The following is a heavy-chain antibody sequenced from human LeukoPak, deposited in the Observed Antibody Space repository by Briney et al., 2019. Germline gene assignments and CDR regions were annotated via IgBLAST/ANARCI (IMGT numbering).Heavy chain of an antibody. Sequence: PSETLSLTCTVSGGSISSSSYYWGWVRQPPGEGLEWIGSIFFTGSTYYNPSLKSRVTISVDTSKDQFSLKLSSVTAADTAIYYCARGGLVTAIRTDWYFDPWGRGTLVTVSS. V-gene: IGHV4-39*07. CDR3: ARGGLVTAIRTDWYFDP. D-gene: IGHD2-21*02. J-gene: IGHJ2*01. CDR1: GGSISSSSYY. CDR2: IFFTGST.